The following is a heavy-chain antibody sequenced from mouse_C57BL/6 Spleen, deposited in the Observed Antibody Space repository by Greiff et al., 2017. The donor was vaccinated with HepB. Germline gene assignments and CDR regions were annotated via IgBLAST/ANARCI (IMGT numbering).Heavy chain of an antibody. CDR1: GFTFSSYA. D-gene: IGHD2-4*01. J-gene: IGHJ3*01. Sequence: EVKLVESGGGLVKPGGSLKLSCAASGFTFSSYAMSWVRQTPEKRLEWVATISDGGSYTYYPDNVKGRFTISRDNAKNNLYLQMSHLTSEDTAMYYCARGGVYYDYEGFAYWGQGTLVTVSA. CDR3: ARGGVYYDYEGFAY. CDR2: ISDGGSYT. V-gene: IGHV5-4*03.